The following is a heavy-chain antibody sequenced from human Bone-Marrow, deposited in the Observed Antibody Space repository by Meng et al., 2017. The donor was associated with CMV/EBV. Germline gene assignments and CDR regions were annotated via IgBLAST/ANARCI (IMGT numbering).Heavy chain of an antibody. CDR2: ISACNGNT. J-gene: IGHJ6*02. V-gene: IGHV1-18*01. Sequence: ASVKVSCKASGYTFTSYGISWVRQAPGQGLEWMGWISACNGNTNYAQKLQGRVTMTTDTSTSTAYMELRSLRSDDTAVYYCARFQWLNPAYYYYYGLDVWGQGPTDPVSS. CDR3: ARFQWLNPAYYYYYGLDV. CDR1: GYTFTSYG. D-gene: IGHD5-18*01.